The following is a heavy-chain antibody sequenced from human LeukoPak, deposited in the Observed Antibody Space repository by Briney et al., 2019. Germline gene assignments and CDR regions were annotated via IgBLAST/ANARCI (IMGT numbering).Heavy chain of an antibody. Sequence: LETLSLTCAVYGVSFSGYYWSWIRQPPGKGLEWVGEINHSGSTNYNPSLKSRVTISVDTSKNKSSLTVSSVTDADTAVYSCAILRPLPRARSYGFWYWGQGTLVTVSS. D-gene: IGHD5-18*01. CDR1: GVSFSGYY. CDR2: INHSGST. J-gene: IGHJ4*02. V-gene: IGHV4-34*01. CDR3: AILRPLPRARSYGFWY.